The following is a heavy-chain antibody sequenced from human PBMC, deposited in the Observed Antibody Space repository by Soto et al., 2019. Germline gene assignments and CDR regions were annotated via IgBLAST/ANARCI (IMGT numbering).Heavy chain of an antibody. CDR3: AKQKTTVTRYDAFDI. CDR2: ISGSGGST. Sequence: EVQLLESGGGLVQPGGSLRLSCAASGFTFSSYAMSWVRQAPGKGLGWVSAISGSGGSTYFADSVKGRFTISRDNSKKTLYLQMNSLRAEDTAIYYCAKQKTTVTRYDAFDIWGQGTMVTVSS. CDR1: GFTFSSYA. D-gene: IGHD4-17*01. J-gene: IGHJ3*02. V-gene: IGHV3-23*01.